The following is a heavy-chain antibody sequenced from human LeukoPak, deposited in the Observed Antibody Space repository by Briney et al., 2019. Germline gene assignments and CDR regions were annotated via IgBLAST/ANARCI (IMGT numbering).Heavy chain of an antibody. CDR2: ISYDGSNK. J-gene: IGHJ4*02. Sequence: PGRSLRLSCAASGFTFSSYGMHWVRQAPGKGLEWVAVISYDGSNKYYADSVKGRFTISRDNSKNTLYLQMNSLRAEDTAVYYCAKDEVAGTMGYWGQGTLVTVSS. CDR3: AKDEVAGTMGY. D-gene: IGHD6-19*01. V-gene: IGHV3-30*18. CDR1: GFTFSSYG.